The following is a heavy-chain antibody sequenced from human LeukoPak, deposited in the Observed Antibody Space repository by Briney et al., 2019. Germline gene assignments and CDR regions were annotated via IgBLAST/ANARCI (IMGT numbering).Heavy chain of an antibody. CDR3: ARNRRANWLTISY. CDR1: GGSFSGYY. J-gene: IGHJ4*02. Sequence: PSETLSLTCAVYGGSFSGYYWSWIRQPPGKGLEWIGEINHSGSTNYNPSLKSRVTISVDTSKNQFSLKLSSVTAADTAVYYCARNRRANWLTISYWGQGTQVTVSS. D-gene: IGHD7-27*01. V-gene: IGHV4-34*01. CDR2: INHSGST.